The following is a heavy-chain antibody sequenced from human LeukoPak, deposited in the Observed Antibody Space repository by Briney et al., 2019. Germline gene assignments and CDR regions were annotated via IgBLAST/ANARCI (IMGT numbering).Heavy chain of an antibody. CDR2: IYYSGST. CDR1: GGSISSYY. D-gene: IGHD6-6*01. J-gene: IGHJ4*02. Sequence: SETLSLTCTVSGGSISSYYWSWIRQPPGKGLEWIGYIYYSGSTNYNPSLKSRVTISVDTSKNQFSLKLSSVTAADTAVYYCASTTSIAARRTFDYWGQGTLVTVSS. CDR3: ASTTSIAARRTFDY. V-gene: IGHV4-59*08.